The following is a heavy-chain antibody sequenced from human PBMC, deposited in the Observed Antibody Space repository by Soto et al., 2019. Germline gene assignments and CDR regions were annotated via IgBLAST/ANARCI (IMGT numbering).Heavy chain of an antibody. CDR1: GGTISSYY. J-gene: IGHJ5*02. Sequence: SEPLSLTYTVSGGTISSYYWSWIRQPPGKGLEWIGYIYYSGRTNYNPSLKSRVTISVDTSKNQFSLKLSSVTAADTAVYYCARGYCSSTICYIWDNWFDPWGQGTLVTVSS. CDR2: IYYSGRT. CDR3: ARGYCSSTICYIWDNWFDP. V-gene: IGHV4-59*01. D-gene: IGHD2-2*02.